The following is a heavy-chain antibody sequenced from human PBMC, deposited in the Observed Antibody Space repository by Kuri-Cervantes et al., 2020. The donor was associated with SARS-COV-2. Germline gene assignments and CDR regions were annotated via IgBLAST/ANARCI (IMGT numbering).Heavy chain of an antibody. CDR3: ARESRYVYGEFDF. J-gene: IGHJ4*02. Sequence: GESLKISCAASGFIFSSYWMSWVRQVPGKGLEWVANIKQRGNEKYYVDSVKGRFTISSDNAQNSLYLEMNSLRGEDTAVYYCARESRYVYGEFDFWGQGTLVTVSS. CDR2: IKQRGNEK. V-gene: IGHV3-7*03. CDR1: GFIFSSYW. D-gene: IGHD5-18*01.